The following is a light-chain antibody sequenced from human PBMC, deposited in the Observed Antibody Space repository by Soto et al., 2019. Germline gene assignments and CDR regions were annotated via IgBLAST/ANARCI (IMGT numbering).Light chain of an antibody. CDR2: GAS. CDR1: QSVSTY. Sequence: EKLLTQSPATLSMSPGERATLSCRASQSVSTYLAWYQQKPGQGPRLLIYGASTRATGIPARFSGSGSGAEFTLTISSLQSEDFAVYYCQQYNNWPSWTFGQETKVEIK. CDR3: QQYNNWPSWT. J-gene: IGKJ1*01. V-gene: IGKV3-15*01.